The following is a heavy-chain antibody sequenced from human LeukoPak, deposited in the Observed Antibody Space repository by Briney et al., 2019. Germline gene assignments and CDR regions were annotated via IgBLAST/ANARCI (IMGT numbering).Heavy chain of an antibody. J-gene: IGHJ4*02. CDR1: GGSISSSDTY. V-gene: IGHV4-39*07. CDR3: ARLSHCSSASCYTSYFGS. D-gene: IGHD2-2*02. Sequence: PSETLSLTCTVSGGSISSSDTYWGWIRQPPGKGLEWIGSISYMGGPYHNPSLRSRVTMSVDTSKNQFSLNLSSVTAADTAVYYCARLSHCSSASCYTSYFGSWGQGTLVTVSS. CDR2: ISYMGGP.